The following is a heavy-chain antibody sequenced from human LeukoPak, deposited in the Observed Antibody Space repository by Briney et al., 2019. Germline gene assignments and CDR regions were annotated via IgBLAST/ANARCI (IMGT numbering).Heavy chain of an antibody. CDR3: ARHSLVGPRQFDS. Sequence: PSETLSLTCTVSRGSIRSSNYYWGWIRQPPGKGLEWIGSVYYSGSTYYNPSLRGRLTVSIDTSENRFSLKLTSVTAADTALYYCARHSLVGPRQFDSWGQGTLVTVSS. CDR1: RGSIRSSNYY. V-gene: IGHV4-39*01. D-gene: IGHD1-26*01. J-gene: IGHJ4*02. CDR2: VYYSGST.